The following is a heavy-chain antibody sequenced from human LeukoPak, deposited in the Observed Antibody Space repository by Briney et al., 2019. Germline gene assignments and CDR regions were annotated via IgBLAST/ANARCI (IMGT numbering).Heavy chain of an antibody. J-gene: IGHJ4*02. CDR1: GFTFSTYA. Sequence: GSLRLSCAASGFTFSTYAMSWVRQAPGKGLEWVSALSPSGGITYYEDSVKGRFTISRDNSKNTLYLQMNSLKTSDTAVYYCARSGLLDYWGQGTLVTVSS. V-gene: IGHV3-23*01. D-gene: IGHD3/OR15-3a*01. CDR3: ARSGLLDY. CDR2: LSPSGGIT.